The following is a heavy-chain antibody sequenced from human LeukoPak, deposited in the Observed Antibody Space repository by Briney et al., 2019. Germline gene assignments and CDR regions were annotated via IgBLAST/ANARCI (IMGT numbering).Heavy chain of an antibody. CDR1: GCFLSSRSCY. D-gene: IGHD3-10*01. J-gene: IGHJ4*02. CDR3: VSLRVGCMF. Sequence: PETLSLTPPDSGCFLSSRSCYAGWIRQPPGKGLEWIGSIYYSVSTYYNPSLKGRVTISVYTSKNPFSLKLSSVTAADMAVYYFVSLRVGCMFRGQGSLGTVSS. CDR2: IYYSVST. V-gene: IGHV4-39*01.